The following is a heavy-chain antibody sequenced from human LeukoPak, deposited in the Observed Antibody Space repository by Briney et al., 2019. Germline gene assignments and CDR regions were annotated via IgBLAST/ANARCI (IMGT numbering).Heavy chain of an antibody. CDR3: AKEALRYCSGGSCYLVDS. D-gene: IGHD2-15*01. CDR2: LSYDGSNK. V-gene: IGHV3-30*18. CDR1: GFTFSNYG. J-gene: IGHJ4*02. Sequence: GGSLRLSCAASGFTFSNYGIHWVRQAPGKGLEWVAGLSYDGSNKDYGDSVKGRFTISRDDSKNTVYLQMNNLRPEDTAVYYCAKEALRYCSGGSCYLVDSWGQGTLVTVSS.